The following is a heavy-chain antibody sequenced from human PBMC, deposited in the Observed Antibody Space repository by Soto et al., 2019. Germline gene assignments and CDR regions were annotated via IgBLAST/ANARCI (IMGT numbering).Heavy chain of an antibody. CDR2: IKQDGSEK. CDR3: ARCSRRGYSGYRKTAMAKHDAFDI. D-gene: IGHD5-12*01. J-gene: IGHJ3*02. CDR1: GFTFSSYW. Sequence: EVQLVESGGGLVQPGGSLRLSCAASGFTFSSYWMSWVRQAPGKGLEWVANIKQDGSEKYYVDSVKGRFTISRDNAKNSLYLQMNSLRAEDTAVYYCARCSRRGYSGYRKTAMAKHDAFDIWGQGTMVTVSS. V-gene: IGHV3-7*01.